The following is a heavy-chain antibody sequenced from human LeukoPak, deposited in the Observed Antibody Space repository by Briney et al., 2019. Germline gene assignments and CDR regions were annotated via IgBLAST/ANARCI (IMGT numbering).Heavy chain of an antibody. CDR2: VKQDGSEK. V-gene: IGHV3-7*01. CDR1: GFTFSTHW. J-gene: IGHJ4*02. Sequence: GGSLRLSCAASGFTFSTHWMIWVRQAPGKGLEWVANVKQDGSEKYYVDSVKGRFTISRVNAKNALYLQMNSLRAEDTAVYYCATGRAAHLFDFWGQGTLVTVSS. D-gene: IGHD6-6*01. CDR3: ATGRAAHLFDF.